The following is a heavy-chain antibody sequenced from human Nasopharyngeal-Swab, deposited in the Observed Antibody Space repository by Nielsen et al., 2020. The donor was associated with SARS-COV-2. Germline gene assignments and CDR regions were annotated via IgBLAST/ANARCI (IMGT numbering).Heavy chain of an antibody. V-gene: IGHV3-21*01. J-gene: IGHJ4*02. CDR2: ISSSSSYI. CDR3: ASGKGYYYGSGTFDY. Sequence: GESLKISCAASGFTFSSYDMHWVRQAPGKGLEWVSSISSSSSYIYYADSVKGRFTISRDNAKNSLYLQMNSLRAEDTAVYYCASGKGYYYGSGTFDYWGQGTLVTVSS. D-gene: IGHD3-10*01. CDR1: GFTFSSYD.